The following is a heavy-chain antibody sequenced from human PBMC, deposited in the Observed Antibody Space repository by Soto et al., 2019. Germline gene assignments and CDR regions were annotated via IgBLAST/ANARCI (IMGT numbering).Heavy chain of an antibody. J-gene: IGHJ6*03. CDR3: ARHVITFGGVIVHYYYYYMDV. Sequence: QLQLQESGPGLVKPSETLSLTCTVSGGSISSSSYYWGWIRQPPGKGLEWIGSIYYSGSTYYNPSLKGRVTMSVDPPKTHSSLKLSSVTAADTDVYYCARHVITFGGVIVHYYYYYMDVWGKGTTVTVSS. V-gene: IGHV4-39*01. CDR1: GGSISSSSYY. CDR2: IYYSGST. D-gene: IGHD3-16*02.